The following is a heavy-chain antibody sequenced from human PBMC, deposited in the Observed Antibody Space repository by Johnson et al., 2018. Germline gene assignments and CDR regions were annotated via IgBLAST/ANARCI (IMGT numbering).Heavy chain of an antibody. CDR2: ISWNSGSI. V-gene: IGHV3-9*01. CDR1: GFTFDDYA. CDR3: AKDTGYYDSSGYYGYFQH. Sequence: VQLVESGGGLVQPGRSLRLSCAASGFTFDDYAMHWVRQAPGKGLEWVSGISWNSGSIGYADSVKGRITISRDNAKNSLYLQMNSLRAEDTALYYCAKDTGYYDSSGYYGYFQHWGQGTLVTVSS. D-gene: IGHD3-22*01. J-gene: IGHJ1*01.